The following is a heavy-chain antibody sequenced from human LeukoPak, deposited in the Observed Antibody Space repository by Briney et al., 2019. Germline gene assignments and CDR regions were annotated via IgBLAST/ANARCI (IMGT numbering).Heavy chain of an antibody. J-gene: IGHJ4*02. CDR2: ISYDGGNK. Sequence: GGSLRLSCAASGFTFSTYGMHWVRQAPGKGLEWVAVISYDGGNKYYADSVKGRFTISRDNSKNTLYLQMNSLRAEDTAVYYCARDSRRYFDPLDYWGQGTLVTVSS. CDR1: GFTFSTYG. CDR3: ARDSRRYFDPLDY. D-gene: IGHD3-9*01. V-gene: IGHV3-30*03.